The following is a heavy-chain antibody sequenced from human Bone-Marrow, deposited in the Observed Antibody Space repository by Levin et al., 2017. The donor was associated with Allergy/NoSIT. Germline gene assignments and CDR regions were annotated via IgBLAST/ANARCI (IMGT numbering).Heavy chain of an antibody. Sequence: SCAASGFTFSSYAMSWVRQAPEKGLEWVSAISGSGGSTYYADSVKGRFTISRDNSKNTLYLQMNSLRAEDTAVYYCAKDHPPTTTVVTPVCYFDYWGQGTLVTVSS. CDR3: AKDHPPTTTVVTPVCYFDY. CDR2: ISGSGGST. CDR1: GFTFSSYA. J-gene: IGHJ4*02. V-gene: IGHV3-23*01. D-gene: IGHD4-23*01.